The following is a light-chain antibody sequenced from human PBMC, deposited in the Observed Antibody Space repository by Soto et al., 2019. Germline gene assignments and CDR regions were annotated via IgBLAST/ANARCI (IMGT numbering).Light chain of an antibody. CDR1: QSINSN. V-gene: IGKV3-15*01. CDR3: QTYSNWPPWT. J-gene: IGKJ1*01. Sequence: DIVMTQSPATLSVSPGERATLSCRASQSINSNLAWYQQKPGQAHRLLIYGASTRATNITDRFSGSGSGTEFTLTISSLQSEDSAVYYCQTYSNWPPWTFGPGTKVDIK. CDR2: GAS.